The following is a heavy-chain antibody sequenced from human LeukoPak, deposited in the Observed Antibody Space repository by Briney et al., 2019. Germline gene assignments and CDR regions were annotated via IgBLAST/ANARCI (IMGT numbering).Heavy chain of an antibody. D-gene: IGHD3-3*01. J-gene: IGHJ4*02. V-gene: IGHV1-18*01. CDR3: ARDGLYDFWSGYYTEASHFDY. CDR1: GYTFTSYG. CDR2: IRAYNGNT. Sequence: ASVKVSCKASGYTFTSYGISWVRQAPGQGLEWMGWIRAYNGNTNYAQKLQGRVTMTTDTSTSTAYMELRSLRSDDTAVYYCARDGLYDFWSGYYTEASHFDYWGQGTLVTVSS.